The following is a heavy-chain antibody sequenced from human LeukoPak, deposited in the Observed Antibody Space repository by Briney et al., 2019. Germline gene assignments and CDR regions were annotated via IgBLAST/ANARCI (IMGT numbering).Heavy chain of an antibody. V-gene: IGHV3-7*05. CDR2: IKQDGSEK. J-gene: IGHJ4*02. CDR1: GFXFSSYW. D-gene: IGHD5-18*01. CDR3: ARKSSYGFV. Sequence: PGGSLRLSCAASGFXFSSYWISWVRQAPGKGLEWVAHIKQDGSEKYYVDSVKGRFTISRDNAKNSLYLQMNSLRAEDTAVYYCARKSSYGFVWGQGTLVTVSS.